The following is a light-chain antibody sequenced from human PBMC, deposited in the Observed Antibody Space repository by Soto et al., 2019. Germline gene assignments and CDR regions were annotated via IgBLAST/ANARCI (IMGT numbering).Light chain of an antibody. CDR1: QPISTS. V-gene: IGKV1-39*01. CDR2: ALS. Sequence: DIQVPQSPSSLSASIGDRVIITCRASQPISTSLHWFQQRPGKAPKLLIYALSNLQSGVPSRFSGSGTGTEFTLIISSLQPEDVGNYFCQQSYSTPLTFGGGTKVQI. J-gene: IGKJ4*01. CDR3: QQSYSTPLT.